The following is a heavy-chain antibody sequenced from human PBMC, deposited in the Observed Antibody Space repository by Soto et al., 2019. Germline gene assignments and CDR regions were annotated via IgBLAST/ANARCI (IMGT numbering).Heavy chain of an antibody. CDR2: INPNSGGT. D-gene: IGHD3-10*01. J-gene: IGHJ6*02. Sequence: ASVKVSCKASGYTFTGYYMRWVRQAPGQGLEWMGWINPNSGGTNYAQKFQGWVTMTRDTSISTAYMELSRLRSDDTAVYYCARALRSGNYYYYYGMDVWGQGTTVTVSS. CDR1: GYTFTGYY. V-gene: IGHV1-2*04. CDR3: ARALRSGNYYYYYGMDV.